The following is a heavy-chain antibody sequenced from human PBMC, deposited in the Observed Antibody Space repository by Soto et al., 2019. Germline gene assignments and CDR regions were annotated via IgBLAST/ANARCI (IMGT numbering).Heavy chain of an antibody. CDR3: ARDMIPAAISYRYYALDV. Sequence: QVQLVQSGAEVKTPGSSVKVSCKASGGTFSNYAISWVRQAPGQGLEWMGGIIPIFDTADYAQRFQGRVTITADESTSTAYLELSSLTSGDTAVYYCARDMIPAAISYRYYALDVWGQGNTVTVSS. CDR2: IIPIFDTA. CDR1: GGTFSNYA. J-gene: IGHJ6*02. V-gene: IGHV1-69*01. D-gene: IGHD2-2*01.